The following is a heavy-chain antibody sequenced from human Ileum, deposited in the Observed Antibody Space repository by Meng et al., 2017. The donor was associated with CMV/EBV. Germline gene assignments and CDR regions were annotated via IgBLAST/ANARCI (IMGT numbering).Heavy chain of an antibody. CDR2: INHGGSS. CDR1: GGSFSEYH. D-gene: IGHD3-3*01. CDR3: ARASPQRRFLSY. V-gene: IGHV4-34*01. J-gene: IGHJ4*02. Sequence: QVQVPQWGAGLLKPSETLSLMCAVYGGSFSEYHWSWIRQPPGKGLEWIGEINHGGSSNYNPSLKSRVTISVDRSRNQVSLKLTSVTAADTAVYYCARASPQRRFLSYWGQGTLVTVSS.